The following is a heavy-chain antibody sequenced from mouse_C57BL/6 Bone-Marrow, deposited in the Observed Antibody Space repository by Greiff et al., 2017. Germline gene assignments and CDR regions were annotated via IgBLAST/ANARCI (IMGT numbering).Heavy chain of an antibody. Sequence: EVMLVESGGGLVKPGGSLKLSCAASGFTFSSYAMSWVRQTPEKRLEWVATISDGGSYTYYPDNVKGRFTISRDNAKNNLYLQMSHLKSEDTAMYYCARDRWDGHYYAMDYWGQGTSVTVSS. CDR2: ISDGGSYT. CDR1: GFTFSSYA. D-gene: IGHD4-1*01. CDR3: ARDRWDGHYYAMDY. V-gene: IGHV5-4*01. J-gene: IGHJ4*01.